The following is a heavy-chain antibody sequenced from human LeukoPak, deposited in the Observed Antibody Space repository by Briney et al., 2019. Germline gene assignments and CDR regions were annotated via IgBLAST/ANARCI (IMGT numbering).Heavy chain of an antibody. CDR3: AKDGRFLESPY. CDR1: GCTFSNCA. CDR2: ISGSDGTT. V-gene: IGHV3-23*01. Sequence: GGSLRLSCAASGCTFSNCAMNWVRQAPGKGLEWVSTISGSDGTTYHADSVKGRFTISRDNSKNTLYLQMNSLTAEDTAVYYCAKDGRFLESPYWGQGTLVTVSS. J-gene: IGHJ4*02. D-gene: IGHD3-3*01.